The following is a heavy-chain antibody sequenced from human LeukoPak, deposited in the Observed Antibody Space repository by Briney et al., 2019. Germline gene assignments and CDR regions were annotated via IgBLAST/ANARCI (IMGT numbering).Heavy chain of an antibody. CDR1: GYTFTGYY. CDR3: ARERETYNWNYVLRGALLN. D-gene: IGHD1-7*01. Sequence: GASVKVSCKASGYTFTGYYMHWVRQAPGQGLEWMGWINPNSGGTNYAQKFQGRVTMTRDTSISTAYMELSRLRSDDTAVYYCARERETYNWNYVLRGALLNWGQGTLVTVSS. J-gene: IGHJ4*02. CDR2: INPNSGGT. V-gene: IGHV1-2*02.